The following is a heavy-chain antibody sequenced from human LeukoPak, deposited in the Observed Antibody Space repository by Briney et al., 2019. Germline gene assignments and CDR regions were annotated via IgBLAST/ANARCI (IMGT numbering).Heavy chain of an antibody. J-gene: IGHJ5*02. D-gene: IGHD6-13*01. V-gene: IGHV4-34*01. CDR1: GGSFSSYY. CDR2: INHSGST. Sequence: KASETLSLTCAVYGGSFSSYYWSWIRQPPGKGLEWIGEINHSGSTNYNPSLKSRVTISVDTSKNQFSLKLSSVTAADTAVYYCASPSRRTAAGTRWFDPWGQGTLVTVSS. CDR3: ASPSRRTAAGTRWFDP.